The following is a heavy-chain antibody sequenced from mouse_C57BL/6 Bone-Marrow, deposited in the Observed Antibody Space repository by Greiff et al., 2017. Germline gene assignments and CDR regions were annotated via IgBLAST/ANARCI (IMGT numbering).Heavy chain of an antibody. Sequence: EVQLQQSGAELVRPGASVKLSCTASGFNIKDDYMHWVKQRPEQGLEWIGWIDPENGDTEYASKFQGKATITADTSSNTAYLQLSSLTSEDTAVYYCTRPLRGWFAYWGQGTLVTVSA. CDR1: GFNIKDDY. D-gene: IGHD1-2*01. V-gene: IGHV14-4*01. J-gene: IGHJ3*01. CDR3: TRPLRGWFAY. CDR2: IDPENGDT.